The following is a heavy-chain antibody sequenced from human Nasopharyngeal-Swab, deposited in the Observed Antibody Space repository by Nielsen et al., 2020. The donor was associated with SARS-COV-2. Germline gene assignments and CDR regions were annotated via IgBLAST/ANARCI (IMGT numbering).Heavy chain of an antibody. CDR1: GYSFTSYW. J-gene: IGHJ4*02. D-gene: IGHD5-18*01. Sequence: GGSLRLSCKGSGYSFTSYWISWVCQMPGKGLEWMGRIDPSDSYTNYSPSFQGHVTISADKSISTAYLQWSSLKASDTAMYYCARVKDTAMVKFLDYWGQGTLVTVSS. V-gene: IGHV5-10-1*01. CDR3: ARVKDTAMVKFLDY. CDR2: IDPSDSYT.